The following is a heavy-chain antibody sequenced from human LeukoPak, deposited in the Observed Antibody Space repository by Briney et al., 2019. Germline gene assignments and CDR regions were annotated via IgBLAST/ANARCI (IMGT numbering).Heavy chain of an antibody. J-gene: IGHJ4*02. CDR1: GYTFTSYY. CDR2: INPSGGST. D-gene: IGHD4-23*01. Sequence: GASVKVSCKASGYTFTSYYMHWVRQAPGQGLEWMGIINPSGGSTSYAQKFQGRVTMTRDTSTSTVYMELSSLRSEDTAVYYCAKDSSRRWDLPTVFDYGGQGTRAPVS. V-gene: IGHV1-46*01. CDR3: AKDSSRRWDLPTVFDY.